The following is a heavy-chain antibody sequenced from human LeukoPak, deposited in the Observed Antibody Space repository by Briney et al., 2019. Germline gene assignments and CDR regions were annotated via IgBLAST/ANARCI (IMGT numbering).Heavy chain of an antibody. CDR1: GGTISSSSYY. CDR3: ARTAMVEYYFDY. D-gene: IGHD5-18*01. CDR2: IYYSGST. J-gene: IGHJ4*02. V-gene: IGHV4-61*05. Sequence: PSETLSLTCTVSGGTISSSSYYWGWIRQPPGKGLEWIGYIYYSGSTNYNPSLKSRVTISVDTSKNQFSLKLSSVTAADTAVYYCARTAMVEYYFDYCGQGTLVTVSS.